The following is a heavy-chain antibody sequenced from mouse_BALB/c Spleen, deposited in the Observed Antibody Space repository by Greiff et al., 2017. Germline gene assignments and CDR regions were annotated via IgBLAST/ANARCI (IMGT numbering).Heavy chain of an antibody. V-gene: IGHV2-6-7*01. CDR1: GFSLTGYG. CDR3: ARDLSYYGSSLYYYAMDY. J-gene: IGHJ4*01. D-gene: IGHD1-1*01. Sequence: VKLMESGPGLVAPSQSLSITCTVSGFSLTGYGVNWVRQPPGKGLEWLGMIWGDGRTDYNSALKSRLSISKDNSKSQVFLKMNSLQTDDTARYYCARDLSYYGSSLYYYAMDYWGQGTSVTVSS. CDR2: IWGDGRT.